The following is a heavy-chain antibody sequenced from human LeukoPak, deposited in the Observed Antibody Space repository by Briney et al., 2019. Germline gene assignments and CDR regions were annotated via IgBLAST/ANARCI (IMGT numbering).Heavy chain of an antibody. CDR2: IIPILGIA. D-gene: IGHD2-15*01. Sequence: GASVKVSCKASGDTFSSYAISWVRQAPGQGLEWMGRIIPILGIANYAQKFQGRVTITADESTSTAYMELSSLRSEDTAVYYCAGGGTGTGLAPYYMDVWGKGTTVTVSS. V-gene: IGHV1-69*04. J-gene: IGHJ6*03. CDR1: GDTFSSYA. CDR3: AGGGTGTGLAPYYMDV.